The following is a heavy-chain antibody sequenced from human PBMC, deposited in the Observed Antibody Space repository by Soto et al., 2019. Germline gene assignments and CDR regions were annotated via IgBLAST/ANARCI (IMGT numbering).Heavy chain of an antibody. CDR1: GGTLSSFA. J-gene: IGHJ6*02. D-gene: IGHD1-1*01. V-gene: IGHV1-69*04. Sequence: QVQLVQSGSEVKKPGSSVKVSCKTSGGTLSSFAISWVRQAPGQGLEGVGTFIPVVGMAKYGQNFQGRVTITADQSTNTLFMELSRLRHEDTAMYYCANGHDNSFYYGMDVWGQGTTVTVSS. CDR2: FIPVVGMA. CDR3: ANGHDNSFYYGMDV.